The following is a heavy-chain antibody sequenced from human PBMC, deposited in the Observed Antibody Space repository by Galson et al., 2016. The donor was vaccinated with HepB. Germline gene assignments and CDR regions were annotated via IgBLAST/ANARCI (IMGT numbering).Heavy chain of an antibody. D-gene: IGHD3-10*01. CDR3: ARGGVVHYYGSGNFYNAGYYYGMDV. CDR2: MNPNNNNT. V-gene: IGHV1-8*01. Sequence: SVKVSCKASGYTFTSYDISWVRQATGQGLEWMGWMNPNNNNTGYAQKFQGRVTMTSNTSISTAYMGLSSLRSEATAVYYCARGGVVHYYGSGNFYNAGYYYGMDVWGQGTTVTVSS. CDR1: GYTFTSYD. J-gene: IGHJ6*02.